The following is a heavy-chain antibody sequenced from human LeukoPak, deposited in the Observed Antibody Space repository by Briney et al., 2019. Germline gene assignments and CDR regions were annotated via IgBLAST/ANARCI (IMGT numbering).Heavy chain of an antibody. D-gene: IGHD4-17*01. V-gene: IGHV3-7*04. CDR3: ARATGYYYMDV. J-gene: IGHJ6*03. CDR2: IKQDGSEK. CDR1: GFTFSSYA. Sequence: GRSLRLSCAASGFTFSSYAMHWVRQAPGKGLEWVANIKQDGSEKYYVDSVKGRFTISRDNAKNSLYLQMNSLRAEDTAVYYCARATGYYYMDVWGKGTTVTVSS.